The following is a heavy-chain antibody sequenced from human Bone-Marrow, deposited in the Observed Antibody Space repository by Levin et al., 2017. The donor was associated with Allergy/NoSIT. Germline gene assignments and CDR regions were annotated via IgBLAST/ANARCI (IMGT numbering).Heavy chain of an antibody. V-gene: IGHV3-21*01. CDR1: GFTFSRYS. CDR2: ITTASSYK. Sequence: TGGSLRLSCSASGFTFSRYSMAWVRQAPGKGLEWVSYITTASSYKHYSDSVGGRFTISRDNAKNSLYLQMTSLRVEDTAVYYCARRDYYYYGLDVWGQGTTVTVSS. CDR3: ARRDYYYYGLDV. J-gene: IGHJ6*02.